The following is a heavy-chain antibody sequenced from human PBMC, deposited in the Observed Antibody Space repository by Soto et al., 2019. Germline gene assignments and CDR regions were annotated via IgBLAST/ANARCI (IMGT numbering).Heavy chain of an antibody. CDR1: GGSISSSSYY. CDR3: ARQGDSSSWYPYFYYYYGMDV. D-gene: IGHD6-13*01. V-gene: IGHV4-39*01. J-gene: IGHJ6*02. CDR2: IYYSGST. Sequence: SETLSLTCTVSGGSISSSSYYWGWIRQPPGKGLEWIGSIYYSGSTYYNPSLKSRVTISVDTSKNQFSLKLSSVTAADTAVYYCARQGDSSSWYPYFYYYYGMDVWGQGTTVTVS.